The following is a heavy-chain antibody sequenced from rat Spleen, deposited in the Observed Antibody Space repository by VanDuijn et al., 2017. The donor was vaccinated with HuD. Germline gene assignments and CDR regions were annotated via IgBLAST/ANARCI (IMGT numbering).Heavy chain of an antibody. CDR2: IWNNGGT. Sequence: QVQLKESGPGLMQPSETLSLTCTVSGFSLTSNGVGWVRQPPGKGLEWMGVIWNNGGTDYNSAIKSRLRISRDPSKSKVFLKMNSVQTEETAMYFCARGSVFFDYWGQGVMVTVSS. V-gene: IGHV2-70*01. J-gene: IGHJ2*01. CDR1: GFSLTSNG. CDR3: ARGSVFFDY.